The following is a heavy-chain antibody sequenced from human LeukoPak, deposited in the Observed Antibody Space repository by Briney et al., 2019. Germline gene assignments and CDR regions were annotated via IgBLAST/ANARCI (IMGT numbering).Heavy chain of an antibody. Sequence: ASVKVSCKASGGTFSSYAISWVRQAPGQGLEWMGRIIPILGIANYAQKFQGRVTITADKSTSTAYMELSSLRSEDTAVYYCARGLSLISPRNAFDIWGQGTMVTVSS. CDR3: ARGLSLISPRNAFDI. J-gene: IGHJ3*02. CDR1: GGTFSSYA. V-gene: IGHV1-69*04. CDR2: IIPILGIA.